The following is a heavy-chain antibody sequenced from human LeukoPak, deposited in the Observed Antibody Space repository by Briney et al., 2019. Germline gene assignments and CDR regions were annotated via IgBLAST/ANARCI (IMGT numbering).Heavy chain of an antibody. V-gene: IGHV3-15*01. J-gene: IGHJ4*02. Sequence: GGSLRLSCTVSGFSVSTSGMSWVRQAPGKGLEWVGRIKSKTDGGTTDYAAPVKGRFTISRDDSKNTLYLQMNSLKTEDTAVYYRITDLTVTFVDYWGQGNLVTVSS. CDR3: ITDLTVTFVDY. CDR1: GFSVSTSG. CDR2: IKSKTDGGTT. D-gene: IGHD4-17*01.